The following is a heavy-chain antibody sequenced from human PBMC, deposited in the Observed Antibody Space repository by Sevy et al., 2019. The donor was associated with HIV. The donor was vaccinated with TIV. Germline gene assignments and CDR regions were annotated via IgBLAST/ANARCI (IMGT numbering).Heavy chain of an antibody. Sequence: GGSLRLSCAASGFTVSRNYMSWVRQGPGKGLEWVAVISYDGSNKYYADSVKGRFTISRDNSKNTLYLQMNSLRAEDTAVYYCARGGGIAAAGAEGRYYYYGMDVWGQGTTVTVSS. J-gene: IGHJ6*02. CDR2: ISYDGSNK. CDR1: GFTVSRNY. V-gene: IGHV3-30-3*01. D-gene: IGHD6-13*01. CDR3: ARGGGIAAAGAEGRYYYYGMDV.